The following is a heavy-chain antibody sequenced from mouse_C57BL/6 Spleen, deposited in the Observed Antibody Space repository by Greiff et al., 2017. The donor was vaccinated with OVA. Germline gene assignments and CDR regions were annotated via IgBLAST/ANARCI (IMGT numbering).Heavy chain of an antibody. J-gene: IGHJ2*01. CDR1: GFTFSSYG. CDR2: ISSGGSYT. Sequence: EVQVVESGGDLVKPGGSLKLSCAASGFTFSSYGMSWVRQTPDKRLEWVATISSGGSYTYYPDSVKGRFTISRDNAKNTLYLQMSSLKSEDTAMYYCARTLADYWGQGTTLTVSS. V-gene: IGHV5-6*01. CDR3: ARTLADY.